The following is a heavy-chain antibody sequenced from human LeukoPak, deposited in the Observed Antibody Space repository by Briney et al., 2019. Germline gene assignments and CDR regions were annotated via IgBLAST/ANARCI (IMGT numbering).Heavy chain of an antibody. J-gene: IGHJ5*02. D-gene: IGHD3-10*01. CDR2: ISSSGSTI. V-gene: IGHV3-11*04. CDR1: GFTFSDYY. Sequence: GGSLRLSCAASGFTFSDYYMSWIRQAPGKGLEWVSYISSSGSTIYYADSVKGRFIISRDNAKNSLYLQMNSLRAEDTAVYYCARATMVIRSNWFDPWGQGTLVTVSS. CDR3: ARATMVIRSNWFDP.